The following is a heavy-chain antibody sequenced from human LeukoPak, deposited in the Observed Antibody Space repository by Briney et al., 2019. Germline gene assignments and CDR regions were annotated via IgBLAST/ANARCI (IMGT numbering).Heavy chain of an antibody. J-gene: IGHJ2*01. CDR1: GGSISRSSW. CDR2: SYQSEST. V-gene: IGHV4-4*02. CDR3: AGLTTTAWYFDL. Sequence: PSGTLSLTCAVSGGSISRSSWWSWVRQPPGKGLEWIGESYQSESTNYNPSLKSRVTMSLDRSKNQFSLKVSSVTAADTAVYYCAGLTTTAWYFDLWGRGTLVTVSS. D-gene: IGHD1-26*01.